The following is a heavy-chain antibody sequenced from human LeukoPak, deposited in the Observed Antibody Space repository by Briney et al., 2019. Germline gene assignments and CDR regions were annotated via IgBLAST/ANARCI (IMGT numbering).Heavy chain of an antibody. V-gene: IGHV4-34*01. CDR1: GGSFSGYY. D-gene: IGHD3-22*01. CDR3: ARDDDMGNAFDI. CDR2: INHSGST. J-gene: IGHJ3*02. Sequence: SETLSLTCAVYGGSFSGYYWSWIRQPPGKGLEWIGEINHSGSTNYNPSLKSRVTISVDTSKNQFSLKLSSVTAADTAVYYCARDDDMGNAFDIWGQGTMVTVSS.